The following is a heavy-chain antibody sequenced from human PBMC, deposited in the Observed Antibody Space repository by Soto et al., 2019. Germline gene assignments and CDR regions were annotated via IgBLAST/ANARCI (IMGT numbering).Heavy chain of an antibody. D-gene: IGHD3-3*01. J-gene: IGHJ4*02. CDR1: GYTFTSYA. Sequence: QVQLVQSGAEVKKPGASVKVSCKASGYTFTSYAMHWVRQAPGQRLEWMGWINAGNGNTKYSQKFQGRVTITRDTPASTAKMERSSLRSEDTALYYLAWSRKPEQAGKVLDYWGREPWSPSPQ. CDR2: INAGNGNT. V-gene: IGHV1-3*01. CDR3: AWSRKPEQAGKVLDY.